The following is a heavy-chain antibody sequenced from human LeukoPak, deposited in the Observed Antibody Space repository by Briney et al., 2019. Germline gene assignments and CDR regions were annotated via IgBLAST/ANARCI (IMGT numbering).Heavy chain of an antibody. CDR3: AGSMVRGVTFDY. CDR2: IYTSGST. J-gene: IGHJ4*02. D-gene: IGHD3-10*01. CDR1: DDSISSNNYY. V-gene: IGHV4-4*07. Sequence: SETLSLTCSVSDDSISSNNYYWSWIRQPAGKGLEWIGRIYTSGSTNYNPSLKSRVTMSVDTSKNQFSLKLSSVTAADTAVYYCAGSMVRGVTFDYWGQGTLVTVSS.